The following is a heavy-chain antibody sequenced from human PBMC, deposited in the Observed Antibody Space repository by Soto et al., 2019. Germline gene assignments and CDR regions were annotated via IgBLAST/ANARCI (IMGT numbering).Heavy chain of an antibody. Sequence: QTLSLTCDISGDSVSSSSAAWNWIRQSPSRGLEWLGRTYYRSKWIHEYTLSMESRITINPDTSKNQFSLHIYSVTPEDTAVYYCAGVVWFRGMEVWGQGTTVTVSS. V-gene: IGHV6-1*01. CDR1: GDSVSSSSAA. CDR2: TYYRSKWIH. J-gene: IGHJ6*02. CDR3: AGVVWFRGMEV. D-gene: IGHD3-16*01.